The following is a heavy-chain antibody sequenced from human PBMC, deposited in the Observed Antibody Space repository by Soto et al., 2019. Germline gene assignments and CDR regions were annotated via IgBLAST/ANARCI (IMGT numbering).Heavy chain of an antibody. Sequence: EVQLVESGGGLVQPGRSLRLSCAASGFNFNSYAMNWVRQAPGKGLEWVSTIRPGGDSTYFADSVKGRVTISRDNSKNTLSLQLSSPRAEATATFFCAKPLENPYYYYDMDVWGTGTTVTVSS. V-gene: IGHV3-23*04. J-gene: IGHJ6*04. CDR2: IRPGGDST. CDR3: AKPLENPYYYYDMDV. CDR1: GFNFNSYA.